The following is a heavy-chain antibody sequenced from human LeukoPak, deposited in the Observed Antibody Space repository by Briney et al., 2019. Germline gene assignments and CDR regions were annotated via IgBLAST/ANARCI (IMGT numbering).Heavy chain of an antibody. J-gene: IGHJ2*01. CDR3: TRRVAAGHKSSWYFDL. V-gene: IGHV3-21*06. CDR2: ISSSSSYI. CDR1: GFTFSSYS. Sequence: GGSLRLSCAASGFTFSSYSMNWVRQAPGKGLEWVSCISSSSSYIYYADSVKGRFTISRDNAKNSVYLQMNSLRAEDTAVYYCTRRVAAGHKSSWYFDLWGRGTLVTVSS. D-gene: IGHD6-6*01.